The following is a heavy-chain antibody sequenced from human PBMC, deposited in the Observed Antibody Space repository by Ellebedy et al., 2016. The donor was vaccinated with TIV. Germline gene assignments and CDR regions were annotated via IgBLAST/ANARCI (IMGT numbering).Heavy chain of an antibody. Sequence: GGSLRLXXVASGFSLSYYWMSWVRQAPGKGLEWVAVIWYDGSNKYYADSVKGRFTISRDNSKNTLYLQMNSLRAEDTAVYYCARAEATGEGQYAFDIWGQGTMVTVSS. D-gene: IGHD7-27*01. J-gene: IGHJ3*02. V-gene: IGHV3-33*08. CDR1: GFSLSYYW. CDR2: IWYDGSNK. CDR3: ARAEATGEGQYAFDI.